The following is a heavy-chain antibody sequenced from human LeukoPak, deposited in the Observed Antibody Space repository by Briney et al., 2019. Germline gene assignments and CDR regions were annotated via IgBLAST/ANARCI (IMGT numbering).Heavy chain of an antibody. Sequence: SVKVSCKASGGTFSSYAISWVRQAPGQGLEWMGGIIPIFGTANYAQKFQGRVTITADESTSTAYMELSSLRSEDTAVYYCARGATYDILTGYQYYFDYWGQGTLVTVSS. CDR2: IIPIFGTA. V-gene: IGHV1-69*13. D-gene: IGHD3-9*01. CDR1: GGTFSSYA. CDR3: ARGATYDILTGYQYYFDY. J-gene: IGHJ4*02.